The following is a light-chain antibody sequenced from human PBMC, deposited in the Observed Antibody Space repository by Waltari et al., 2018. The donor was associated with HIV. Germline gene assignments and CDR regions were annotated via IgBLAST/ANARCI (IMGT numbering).Light chain of an antibody. J-gene: IGKJ5*01. V-gene: IGKV3-20*01. Sequence: EVVLTQSPGTLSLSPGERATLSCRASQRVSSNYLAWYQQKPGQAPRLLIYGASSRATGIPDRFSGGGSGTDFTLTISRLEPEDFAVYYCQQYGSSLSITFGQGTRLEIK. CDR1: QRVSSNY. CDR3: QQYGSSLSIT. CDR2: GAS.